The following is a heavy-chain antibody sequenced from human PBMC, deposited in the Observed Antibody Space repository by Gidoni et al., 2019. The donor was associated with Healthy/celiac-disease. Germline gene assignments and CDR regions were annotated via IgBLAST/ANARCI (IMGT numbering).Heavy chain of an antibody. J-gene: IGHJ4*02. V-gene: IGHV5-10-1*03. CDR3: ARLPSDPYYYYDSSREDY. CDR1: GYSFTSYW. CDR2: IDPSDSYT. Sequence: EVQLVQSGAEVKKPGESLRISCKGSGYSFTSYWISWVRQMPGKGLEWMGRIDPSDSYTNYSPSFQGHVTISADKSISTAYLQWSSLKASDTAMYYCARLPSDPYYYYDSSREDYWGQGTLVTVSS. D-gene: IGHD3-22*01.